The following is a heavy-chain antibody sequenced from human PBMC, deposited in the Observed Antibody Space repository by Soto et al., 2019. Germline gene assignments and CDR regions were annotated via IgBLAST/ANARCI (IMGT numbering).Heavy chain of an antibody. Sequence: ASVKVSCKTSGYTFTSYGISWVRQAPGQGLERMGWITTDKGKTTYAQKFQGRVTMTTDTSTSTAYMELRSLRSDDTAVYYCATRSPAFDPWGQGTLVTVSS. V-gene: IGHV1-18*01. J-gene: IGHJ5*02. CDR3: ATRSPAFDP. CDR1: GYTFTSYG. CDR2: ITTDKGKT. D-gene: IGHD3-3*02.